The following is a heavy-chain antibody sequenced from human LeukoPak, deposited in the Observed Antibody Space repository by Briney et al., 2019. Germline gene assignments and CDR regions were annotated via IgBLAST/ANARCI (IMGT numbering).Heavy chain of an antibody. CDR3: ARGTRYYDFWSGYYTGYYFDY. Sequence: SETLSLTCTVSGGSISSSSYYWGWIRQPPGKGLEWIGYIYYSGSTNYNPSLKSRVTISVDTSKNQFSLKLSSVTAADTAVYYCARGTRYYDFWSGYYTGYYFDYWGQGTLVTVSS. CDR1: GGSISSSSYY. V-gene: IGHV4-61*05. D-gene: IGHD3-3*01. J-gene: IGHJ4*02. CDR2: IYYSGST.